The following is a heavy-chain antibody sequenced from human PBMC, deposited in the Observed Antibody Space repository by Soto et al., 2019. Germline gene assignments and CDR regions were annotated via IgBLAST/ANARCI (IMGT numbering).Heavy chain of an antibody. CDR2: ISDSGNII. D-gene: IGHD6-19*01. CDR1: GFTFSDNY. J-gene: IGHJ5*02. V-gene: IGHV3-11*01. Sequence: LRLSCAASGFTFSDNYMTWIRQAPGRGLEWVAYISDSGNIIYYADSVQGRFTVSRDNAKNSLYLQMNSLSAEDTAVYYCARRTRGAGWFDPWGQGTLVTVSS. CDR3: ARRTRGAGWFDP.